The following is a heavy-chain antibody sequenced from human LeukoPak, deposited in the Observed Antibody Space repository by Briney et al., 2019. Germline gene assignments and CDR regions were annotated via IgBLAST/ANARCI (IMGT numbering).Heavy chain of an antibody. CDR1: GGSISSYY. V-gene: IGHV4-59*08. CDR3: ARRYCSGGSCYSDRGAFDI. J-gene: IGHJ3*02. D-gene: IGHD2-15*01. Sequence: PSETLSLTCTVSGGSISSYYWSWIRQPPGKGLEWIGYIYYSGSTNYNPSLKSRVTISVDTSKNQFSLKLSSVTAADTAVYYCARRYCSGGSCYSDRGAFDIWGQGTMVTVSS. CDR2: IYYSGST.